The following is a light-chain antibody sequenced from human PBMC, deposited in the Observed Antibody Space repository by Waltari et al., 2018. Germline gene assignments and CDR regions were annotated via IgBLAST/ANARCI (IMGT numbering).Light chain of an antibody. CDR3: ISYAGSNIHYV. Sequence: QSALTQPPSASGSPGQSVTTPCPATSSHVGNYNYVSWYQHHPGKAPKPIFYGVTPRPSGVPDRFSGSKSGNTASLTVSGLQPEDEADYYCISYAGSNIHYVFGTGTKVTVL. J-gene: IGLJ1*01. CDR1: SSHVGNYNY. V-gene: IGLV2-8*01. CDR2: GVT.